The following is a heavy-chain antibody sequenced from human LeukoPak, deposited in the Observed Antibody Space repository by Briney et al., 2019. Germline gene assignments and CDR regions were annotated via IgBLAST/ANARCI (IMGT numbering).Heavy chain of an antibody. CDR3: ARDSLGAPPLAAAADYNWFDP. CDR2: IIPIFGTA. V-gene: IGHV1-69*13. CDR1: GYTFTSYG. D-gene: IGHD6-13*01. Sequence: SVKVSCKASGYTFTSYGISWVRQAPGQGLEWMGGIIPIFGTANYAQKFQGRVTITADESTSTAYMGLSSLRSEDTAVYYCARDSLGAPPLAAAADYNWFDPWGQGTLVTVSS. J-gene: IGHJ5*02.